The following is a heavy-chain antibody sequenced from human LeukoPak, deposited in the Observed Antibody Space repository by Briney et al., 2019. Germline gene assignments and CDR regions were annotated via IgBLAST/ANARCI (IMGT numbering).Heavy chain of an antibody. J-gene: IGHJ4*02. CDR1: GYTFTSYD. V-gene: IGHV7-4-1*02. D-gene: IGHD6-19*01. CDR2: INTNTGNP. Sequence: GASVKVSCKASGYTFTSYDINWVRQATGQGLEWMGWINTNTGNPTYAQGFTGRFVFSLDTSVSTAYLQISSLKAEDTAVYYCARDVSIAVAGIDYWGQGTLVTVSS. CDR3: ARDVSIAVAGIDY.